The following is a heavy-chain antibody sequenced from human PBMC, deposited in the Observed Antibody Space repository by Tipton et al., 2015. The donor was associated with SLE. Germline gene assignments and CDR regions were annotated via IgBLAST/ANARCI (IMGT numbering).Heavy chain of an antibody. CDR1: GGSFSGYY. Sequence: LRLSCAVYGGSFSGYYWSWIRQPPGKGLEWIGEIKQSGSTINNPSLKSRVTISVDTSKNQISLKLSSVTAADTAVYYCARNHGGNPFDYWGQETLVTVSS. CDR2: IKQSGST. D-gene: IGHD4-23*01. CDR3: ARNHGGNPFDY. V-gene: IGHV4-34*01. J-gene: IGHJ4*02.